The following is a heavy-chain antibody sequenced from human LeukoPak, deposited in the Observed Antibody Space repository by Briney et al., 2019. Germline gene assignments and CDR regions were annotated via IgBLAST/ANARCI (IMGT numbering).Heavy chain of an antibody. J-gene: IGHJ4*02. V-gene: IGHV1-8*01. D-gene: IGHD6-19*01. CDR2: MNPNSGYT. CDR3: ARTPSSSGLVWFDY. Sequence: ASVKVSCKASGYTFANYDINWGRQATGQGREWMGWMNPNSGYTGYAQKFQGRVTMTRNTSISTAYMELISLRSEDTAVYYCARTPSSSGLVWFDYWGQGTLVAVSS. CDR1: GYTFANYD.